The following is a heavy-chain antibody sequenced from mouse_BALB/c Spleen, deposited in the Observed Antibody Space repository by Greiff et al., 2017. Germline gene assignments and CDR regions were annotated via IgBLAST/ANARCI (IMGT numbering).Heavy chain of an antibody. J-gene: IGHJ3*01. CDR1: GYSITSGYY. CDR3: ARGDGYYGGFAY. CDR2: ISYDGSN. Sequence: EVKLMESGPGLVKPSQSLSLTCSVTGYSITSGYYWNWIRQFPGNKLEWMGYISYDGSNNYNPSLKNRISITRDTSKNQFFLKLNSVTTEDTATYYCARGDGYYGGFAYGGQGTLVTVSA. V-gene: IGHV3-6*02. D-gene: IGHD2-3*01.